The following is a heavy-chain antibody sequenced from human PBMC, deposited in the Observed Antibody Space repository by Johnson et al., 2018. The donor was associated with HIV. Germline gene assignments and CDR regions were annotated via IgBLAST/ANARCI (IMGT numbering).Heavy chain of an antibody. CDR3: ARGPSQLYWPDVAFDI. J-gene: IGHJ3*02. CDR1: GFTFSDYA. V-gene: IGHV3-30*04. Sequence: QVQLVESGGGVVQPGRSLRLSCAASGFTFSDYAMHWVRQAPGKGLEWVASISSDGNNKYFADSVQGRFTISRDNSKNTLYLQRNSLRAEDTAVYYCARGPSQLYWPDVAFDIWGQGTMVTVSS. D-gene: IGHD2-8*02. CDR2: ISSDGNNK.